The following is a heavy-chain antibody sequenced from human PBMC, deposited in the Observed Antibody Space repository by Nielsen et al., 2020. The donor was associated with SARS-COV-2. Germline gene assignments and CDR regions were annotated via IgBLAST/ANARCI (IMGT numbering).Heavy chain of an antibody. CDR3: ARVCDVVVVALCY. Sequence: GESLKISCAASGFTFSSYSMNWVRQAPGKGLEWVSSISSSSSYIYYADSVKGRFTISRDNAKNSLYLQVNSLRDEDTAVYYCARVCDVVVVALCYWGQGTLVTVSS. CDR1: GFTFSSYS. J-gene: IGHJ4*02. D-gene: IGHD2-15*01. CDR2: ISSSSSYI. V-gene: IGHV3-21*01.